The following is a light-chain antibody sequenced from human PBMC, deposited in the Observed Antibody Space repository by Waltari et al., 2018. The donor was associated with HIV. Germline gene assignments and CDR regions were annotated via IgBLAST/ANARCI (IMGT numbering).Light chain of an antibody. Sequence: EIVLTQSPGTLSLSLGERATLSCRASQSVNSNYLAWYQQKHGQAPRLLIYGASSRATGIPDRFSGSGSGTDFTLTISRLEPEDFAVYYCQQYGRASWTFGQGTKVEVK. J-gene: IGKJ1*01. CDR1: QSVNSNY. CDR2: GAS. CDR3: QQYGRASWT. V-gene: IGKV3-20*01.